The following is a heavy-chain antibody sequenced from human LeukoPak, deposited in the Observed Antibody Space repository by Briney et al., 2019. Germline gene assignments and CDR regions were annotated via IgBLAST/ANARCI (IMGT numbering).Heavy chain of an antibody. D-gene: IGHD1-26*01. J-gene: IGHJ3*02. CDR1: GYTFTNYG. Sequence: ASVKVSCKASGYTFTNYGISWVRQAPGQGLEWMGWISPYNGDTNYAQNLQGRVTMTTDTSTSTAYMELRSLRSDDTAVYYCAREDSGNLRPHGFDIWGQGTMVTVSS. CDR2: ISPYNGDT. V-gene: IGHV1-18*01. CDR3: AREDSGNLRPHGFDI.